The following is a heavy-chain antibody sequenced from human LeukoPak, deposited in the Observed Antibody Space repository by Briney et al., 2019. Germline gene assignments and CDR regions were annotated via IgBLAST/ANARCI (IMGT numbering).Heavy chain of an antibody. CDR1: GFTFKNYW. CDR2: IRVDGGDT. Sequence: GGSLRLSCAASGFTFKNYWMHRVRQAPGMGLVWVTNIRVDGGDTAYADFAKGRFTISRDNAKNTVFLQMCKLSAEDTAVYYCGKEIDGFDVWGQGTPVTVSS. D-gene: IGHD3-9*01. CDR3: GKEIDGFDV. V-gene: IGHV3-74*01. J-gene: IGHJ3*01.